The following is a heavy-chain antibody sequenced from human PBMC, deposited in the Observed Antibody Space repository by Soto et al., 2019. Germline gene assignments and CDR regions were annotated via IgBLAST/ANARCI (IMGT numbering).Heavy chain of an antibody. CDR2: ISAGGAST. J-gene: IGHJ4*02. V-gene: IGHV3-23*01. CDR3: AKGLLNTETTYGGGFDY. Sequence: EVQLLESGGGLVQPGGSLRLSCAASGFTFSNSALTWVRQAPGKGLQCVSSISAGGASTYYADSVKGRFTISRDNSKNTLFRQMSSLRADDTAIYYCAKGLLNTETTYGGGFDYWGQGTLVTVSS. D-gene: IGHD3-10*02. CDR1: GFTFSNSA.